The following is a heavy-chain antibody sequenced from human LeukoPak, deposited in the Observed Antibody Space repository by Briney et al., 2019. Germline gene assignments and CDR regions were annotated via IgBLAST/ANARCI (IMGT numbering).Heavy chain of an antibody. V-gene: IGHV3-7*03. D-gene: IGHD3-22*01. CDR3: ARDQYDTWSRRGNFDS. Sequence: GPLSLSCVASGFPFGKYWMSWVRQAPGKGLEWVANIKLDGSEKIYVDSVKGRFTISRDNTKNSLYLQMNSLRAEDTAVFYCARDQYDTWSRRGNFDSWGQGTLVIVSS. J-gene: IGHJ4*02. CDR2: IKLDGSEK. CDR1: GFPFGKYW.